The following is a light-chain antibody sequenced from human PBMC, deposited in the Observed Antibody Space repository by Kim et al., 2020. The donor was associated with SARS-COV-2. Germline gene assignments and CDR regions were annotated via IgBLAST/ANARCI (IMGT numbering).Light chain of an antibody. J-gene: IGKJ2*01. CDR1: RDISNW. CDR3: QQYYNYPYT. V-gene: IGKV1-5*03. Sequence: VTITCRASRDISNWLDWYQEKPGKAPKLLIFKASILETGVSPRFGGSGSRTDFTLTISSVQPDDSAKCFCQQYYNYPYTFGQGSNLE. CDR2: KAS.